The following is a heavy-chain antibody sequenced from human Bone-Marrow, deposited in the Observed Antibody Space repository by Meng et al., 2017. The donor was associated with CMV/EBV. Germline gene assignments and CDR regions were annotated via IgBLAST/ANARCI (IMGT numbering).Heavy chain of an antibody. V-gene: IGHV4-34*01. D-gene: IGHD3-16*01. CDR3: ARGGGPFDY. Sequence: QGQLKQWGAGWLKPSETLATTGAVYGGSFSGYYWSWIRQPPGKGLEWIGEINHSGSTNYNPSLKSRVTISVDTSKNQFSLKLSSVTAADTAVYYCARGGGPFDYWGQGTLVTVSS. J-gene: IGHJ4*02. CDR1: GGSFSGYY. CDR2: INHSGST.